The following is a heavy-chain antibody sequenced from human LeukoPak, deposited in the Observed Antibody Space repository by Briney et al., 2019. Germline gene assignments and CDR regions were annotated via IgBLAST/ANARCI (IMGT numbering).Heavy chain of an antibody. V-gene: IGHV3-7*01. CDR2: IKQDGSEK. CDR3: ARGLRADSSGYYH. J-gene: IGHJ5*02. Sequence: GGSLRLSCAASGFTFSSYWMSWVRQAPGKGLEWVANIKQDGSEKYYVDSVKGRFTISRDNAKNSLYLQMNSLRAEDTAVYYCARGLRADSSGYYHWGQGTLVTVSS. CDR1: GFTFSSYW. D-gene: IGHD3-22*01.